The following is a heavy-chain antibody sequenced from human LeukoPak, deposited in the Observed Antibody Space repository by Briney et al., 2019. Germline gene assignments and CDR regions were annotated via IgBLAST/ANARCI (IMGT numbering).Heavy chain of an antibody. V-gene: IGHV1-18*01. Sequence: ASVKVSCKASGYTFTSQDIHWVRQAPGQGLEWMGWISAYNGNTNYAQKLQGRVTMTTDTSTSTAYMELRSLRSDDTAVYYCARADIVDTNAPDYWGQGTLVTVSS. CDR3: ARADIVDTNAPDY. CDR1: GYTFTSQD. D-gene: IGHD5-12*01. CDR2: ISAYNGNT. J-gene: IGHJ4*02.